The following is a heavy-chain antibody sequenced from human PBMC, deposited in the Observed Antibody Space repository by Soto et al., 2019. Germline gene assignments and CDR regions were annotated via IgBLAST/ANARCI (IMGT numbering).Heavy chain of an antibody. CDR1: GFTFSSYA. CDR2: ISSNGGST. V-gene: IGHV3-64D*08. CDR3: VKGGGTDIVVVVAAPVFDY. J-gene: IGHJ4*02. Sequence: GGSLRLSCSASGFTFSSYAMHWVRQAPGKGLEYVSAISSNGGSTYYADSVKGRFTISRDNSKNTLYLQMSSLRAEDTAVYYCVKGGGTDIVVVVAAPVFDYWGQGTLVTVSS. D-gene: IGHD2-15*01.